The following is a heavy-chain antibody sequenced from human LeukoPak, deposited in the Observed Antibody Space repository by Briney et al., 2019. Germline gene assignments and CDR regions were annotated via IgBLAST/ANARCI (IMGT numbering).Heavy chain of an antibody. CDR2: ISYDETNK. J-gene: IGHJ4*02. V-gene: IGHV3-30*04. CDR3: ARDLDARQYCSSTSCFKGPGEY. CDR1: GFTFSSYA. D-gene: IGHD2-2*01. Sequence: GGSLTLSCAASGFTFSSYAMHWVRQAPGKGLEWVAIISYDETNKYFADSVKGRFTISRDNSKNTLYLQMNSLRAEDTAVYYCARDLDARQYCSSTSCFKGPGEYWGQGTLVTVSS.